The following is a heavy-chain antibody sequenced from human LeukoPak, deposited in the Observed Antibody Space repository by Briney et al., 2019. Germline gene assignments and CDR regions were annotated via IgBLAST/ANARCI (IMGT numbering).Heavy chain of an antibody. V-gene: IGHV1-69*13. Sequence: SVKVSCKASGGTFSSYAISWVQQAPGQGLEWMGGIIPIFGTANYAQKFQGRVTITADESTSTAYMELSSLRSEDTAVYYCARDREDTSSGWYFDYWGQGTLVTVSS. CDR3: ARDREDTSSGWYFDY. CDR2: IIPIFGTA. J-gene: IGHJ4*02. CDR1: GGTFSSYA. D-gene: IGHD6-19*01.